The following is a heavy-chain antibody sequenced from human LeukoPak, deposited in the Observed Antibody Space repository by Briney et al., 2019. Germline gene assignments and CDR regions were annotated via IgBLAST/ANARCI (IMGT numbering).Heavy chain of an antibody. J-gene: IGHJ4*02. CDR1: GFTFSNSA. Sequence: GSLRLSCAASGFTFSNSAMHWVRQAPGKGLEWVAVISYDGSNKYYADSVKGRFTISRDNSKNTLYLQMNSLRAEDTAVYYCAREWIQLWLDYWGQGTLVTVSS. CDR3: AREWIQLWLDY. D-gene: IGHD5-18*01. CDR2: ISYDGSNK. V-gene: IGHV3-30-3*01.